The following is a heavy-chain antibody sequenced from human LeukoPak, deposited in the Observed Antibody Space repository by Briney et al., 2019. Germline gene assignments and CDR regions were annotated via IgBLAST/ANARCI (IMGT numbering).Heavy chain of an antibody. CDR1: DDSISDYY. Sequence: SETLSLTCTVSDDSISDYYRGWIRQPPGKGLEWIGYFYNSGRSTYNPSLKSRVTISVDTSKNQFSLKLSSVTAADTAVYYCARVPRGSTVGTLPYFYYYMDVWGKGTTVIVSS. D-gene: IGHD1-26*01. J-gene: IGHJ6*03. V-gene: IGHV4-4*08. CDR2: FYNSGRS. CDR3: ARVPRGSTVGTLPYFYYYMDV.